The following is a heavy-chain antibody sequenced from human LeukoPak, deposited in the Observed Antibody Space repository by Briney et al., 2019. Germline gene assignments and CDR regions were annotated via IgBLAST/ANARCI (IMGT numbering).Heavy chain of an antibody. D-gene: IGHD7-27*01. CDR3: ARARGELGAFDI. CDR1: GDSINNNNYY. V-gene: IGHV4-39*02. Sequence: SETLSLTCTVSGDSINNNNYYWGWIRQPPGKGLEWIGNIYYNGRTYYSPSLKSRGTISVDTSNNQFSLKLSSVTAADTAVYYCARARGELGAFDIWGQGTMVTVSS. CDR2: IYYNGRT. J-gene: IGHJ3*02.